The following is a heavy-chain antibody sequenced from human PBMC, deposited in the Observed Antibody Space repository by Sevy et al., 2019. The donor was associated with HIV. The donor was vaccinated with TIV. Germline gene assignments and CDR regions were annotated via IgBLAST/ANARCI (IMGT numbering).Heavy chain of an antibody. D-gene: IGHD3-22*01. CDR2: ISAYKGNT. CDR1: GYTFTSYG. J-gene: IGHJ5*02. V-gene: IGHV1-18*01. CDR3: ARTTMIVVGMWGGWFDP. Sequence: ASVKVSCKASGYTFTSYGISWVRQAPGQGLEWMGWISAYKGNTNYAQKLQGRVTMTTDTSTSTAYMELRSLRSDDTAVYYCARTTMIVVGMWGGWFDPWGQGTLVTVSS.